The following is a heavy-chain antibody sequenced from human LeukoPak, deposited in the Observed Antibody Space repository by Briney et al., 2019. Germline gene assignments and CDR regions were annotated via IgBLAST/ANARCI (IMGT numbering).Heavy chain of an antibody. V-gene: IGHV3-21*01. Sequence: PGGSLRLSCAASGFTFSSYSMNWVRQAPGKGLEWVSSISSSSSYIYYADSVKGRFTISRDNAKNSLYLQMNSLRAEDTAVYYCARDWSDFWSGSFMDVWGKGTTVTVSS. D-gene: IGHD3-3*01. CDR2: ISSSSSYI. CDR1: GFTFSSYS. J-gene: IGHJ6*03. CDR3: ARDWSDFWSGSFMDV.